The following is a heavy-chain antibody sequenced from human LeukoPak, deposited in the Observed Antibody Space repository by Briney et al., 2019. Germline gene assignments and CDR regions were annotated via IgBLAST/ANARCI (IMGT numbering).Heavy chain of an antibody. CDR1: GFTFSGYN. CDR2: ISSSSSYI. CDR3: AREAHGDYVRNWFDP. D-gene: IGHD4-17*01. J-gene: IGHJ5*02. Sequence: PGGSLRLSCAASGFTFSGYNINWVRQAPGKGLEWVSSISSSSSYIYYADSVKGRFTISRDNAKNSLYLQMNSLRAEDTAVYYCAREAHGDYVRNWFDPWGQGTLVTVSS. V-gene: IGHV3-21*01.